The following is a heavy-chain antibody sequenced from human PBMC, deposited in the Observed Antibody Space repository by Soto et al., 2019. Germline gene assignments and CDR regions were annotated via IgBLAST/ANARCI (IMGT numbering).Heavy chain of an antibody. CDR1: GFTFSSYA. Sequence: EVQLLESGGGLVQPGGSLRLSCAASGFTFSSYAMSWVRQAPGKGLEWVSAISGSGGSTYYADSVKGRFTISRDNSKNTLYLQMNSLRAEDTAVYYCAKDHYYYDSSGYYYEVVAFDIWGQGTMVTVSS. V-gene: IGHV3-23*01. CDR3: AKDHYYYDSSGYYYEVVAFDI. D-gene: IGHD3-22*01. J-gene: IGHJ3*02. CDR2: ISGSGGST.